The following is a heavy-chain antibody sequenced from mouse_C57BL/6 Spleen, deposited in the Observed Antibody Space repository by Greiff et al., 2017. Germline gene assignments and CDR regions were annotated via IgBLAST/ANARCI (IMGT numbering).Heavy chain of an antibody. CDR2: ISSGSSTI. J-gene: IGHJ1*03. CDR1: GFTFSDYG. D-gene: IGHD1-1*01. V-gene: IGHV5-17*01. Sequence: EVMLVESGGGLVKPGGSLKLSCAASGFTFSDYGMHWVRQAPEKGLEWVAYISSGSSTIYYADTVKGRFTISRDNAKNTLFLQMTSLRSEDTAMYYCARASYYYGSSPWYFDVWGTGTTVTVSS. CDR3: ARASYYYGSSPWYFDV.